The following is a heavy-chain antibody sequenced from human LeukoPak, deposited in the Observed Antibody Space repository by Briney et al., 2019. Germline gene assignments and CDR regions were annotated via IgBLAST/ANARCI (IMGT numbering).Heavy chain of an antibody. D-gene: IGHD3-10*01. CDR3: ARESINSGGLIY. CDR2: INPSSGGS. J-gene: IGHJ4*02. Sequence: ASVKVSCKASGYTITGYYIHWVRQAPGQGLEWMGWINPSSGGSTYAQKFQGRVTMTRDTSISTAYMELSSLRSDDTAVYYCARESINSGGLIYWGQGTLVTVSS. V-gene: IGHV1-2*02. CDR1: GYTITGYY.